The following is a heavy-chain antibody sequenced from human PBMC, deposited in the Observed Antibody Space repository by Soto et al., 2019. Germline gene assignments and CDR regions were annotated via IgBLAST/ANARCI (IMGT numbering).Heavy chain of an antibody. V-gene: IGHV3-9*01. D-gene: IGHD3-10*01. CDR3: VRGRGPIIRGYFVS. J-gene: IGHJ4*02. CDR2: ISWHSCDK. CDR1: GFRFDDFA. Sequence: VQMVDSGGGVVKPGMSLRLSCAASGFRFDDFAMHCLRQGQGKGLEWVSGISWHSCDKDYGDSVKDRFVISRDNDKNSLDLQMNSLRPEDTAVYYCVRGRGPIIRGYFVSWGRGTLVIVSP.